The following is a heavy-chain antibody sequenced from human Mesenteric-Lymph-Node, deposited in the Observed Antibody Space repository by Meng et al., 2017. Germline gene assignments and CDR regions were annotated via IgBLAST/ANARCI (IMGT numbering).Heavy chain of an antibody. J-gene: IGHJ6*02. CDR1: GFTFSDYY. V-gene: IGHV3-11*01. Sequence: GESLKISCAASGFTFSDYYMSWIRQAPGKGLEWVSYISSSGSTIYYADSVKGRFTISRDNAKNSLYLQMNSLRAEDTAVYYCARDQYDILTGYRYYYYYYGMDVWGQGTTVTVSS. D-gene: IGHD3-9*01. CDR3: ARDQYDILTGYRYYYYYYGMDV. CDR2: ISSSGSTI.